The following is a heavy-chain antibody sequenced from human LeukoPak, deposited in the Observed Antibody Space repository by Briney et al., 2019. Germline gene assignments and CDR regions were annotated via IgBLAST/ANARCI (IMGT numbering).Heavy chain of an antibody. CDR3: ARGEYAFDI. Sequence: GASVKVSCKASGYTFIRYYMHWVRQAPGQGLEWMGIINPSGGSTTYAQKFHGRVTLTRDTSTSTVYMELSSLRSDDTAPYYCARGEYAFDIWGQGTMVTVSS. V-gene: IGHV1-46*01. CDR2: INPSGGST. CDR1: GYTFIRYY. D-gene: IGHD3-10*01. J-gene: IGHJ3*02.